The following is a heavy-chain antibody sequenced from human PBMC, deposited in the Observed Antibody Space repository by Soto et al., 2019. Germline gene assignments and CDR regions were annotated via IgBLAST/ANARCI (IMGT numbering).Heavy chain of an antibody. CDR3: ARHDLRCELVQEFDY. Sequence: QLQLQESGPGLVKPSETLSLTCTVSGGSISSSYYWGWIRQPPGKGLQWIGSIDYSGSTYYNPSHNVRVTTSVDMPKKQFSLNLSSATAADTAVYSCARHDLRCELVQEFDYWGEGNMVTVSS. CDR1: GGSISSSYY. CDR2: IDYSGST. J-gene: IGHJ4*02. D-gene: IGHD1-26*01. V-gene: IGHV4-39*01.